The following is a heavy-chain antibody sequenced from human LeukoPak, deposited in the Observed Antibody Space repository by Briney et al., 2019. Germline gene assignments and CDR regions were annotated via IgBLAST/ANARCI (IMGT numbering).Heavy chain of an antibody. CDR1: GYTLTSYA. Sequence: ASVKVSCKASGYTLTSYAMHWVRQAPGQRLEWMGWINAGNGNTKYSQKFQGRVTITRDTSASTAYMELSSLRSEDTAVYYCARGGVQLITDYWGQGTLVTVSS. V-gene: IGHV1-3*01. CDR3: ARGGVQLITDY. CDR2: INAGNGNT. D-gene: IGHD3-16*01. J-gene: IGHJ4*02.